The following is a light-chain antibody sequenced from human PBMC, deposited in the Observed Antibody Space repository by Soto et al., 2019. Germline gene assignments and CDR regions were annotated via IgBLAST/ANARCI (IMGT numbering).Light chain of an antibody. CDR2: GNS. CDR3: QSYDSSLRDSV. Sequence: QSVLTQPPSVSGAPGQRVTISCTGSSSNIGAGYDVHWYQQLPGTAPKLLIYGNSNRPSGVPDRFSGSKSGTSASLAITGLQGEAEADYYCQSYDSSLRDSVFGGGTKMTVL. CDR1: SSNIGAGYD. V-gene: IGLV1-40*01. J-gene: IGLJ2*01.